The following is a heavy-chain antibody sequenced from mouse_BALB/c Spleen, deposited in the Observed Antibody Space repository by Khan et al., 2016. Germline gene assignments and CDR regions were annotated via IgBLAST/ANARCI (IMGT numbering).Heavy chain of an antibody. V-gene: IGHV3-2*02. D-gene: IGHD2-4*01. J-gene: IGHJ4*01. CDR2: ITYSGTT. Sequence: EVKLEVSGPGLVKPSQSLSLTCTVTGYSITSDYAWNWIRQFSGNKLEWMAYITYSGTTNYNPSLKSRISITRDTSKNQFFLQLNSVTTEDTATYYCARIYYDYDDYALDYWGQGTSVTVSS. CDR3: ARIYYDYDDYALDY. CDR1: GYSITSDYA.